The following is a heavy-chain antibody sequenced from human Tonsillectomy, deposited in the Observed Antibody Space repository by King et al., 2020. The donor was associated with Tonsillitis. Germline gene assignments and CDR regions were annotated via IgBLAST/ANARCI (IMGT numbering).Heavy chain of an antibody. CDR1: GGSISSYY. J-gene: IGHJ6*03. CDR3: AREVPAAAGTDYYYYMDV. V-gene: IGHV4-59*01. CDR2: IYYSGST. D-gene: IGHD6-13*01. Sequence: QLQESGPGLVKPSETLSLTCTVSGGSISSYYWSWIRQPPGKGLEWIGYIYYSGSTNYNPSLKSRVTISVDTSKNQFSLKLSSVTAADTAVYYCAREVPAAAGTDYYYYMDVWGKGTTVTVSS.